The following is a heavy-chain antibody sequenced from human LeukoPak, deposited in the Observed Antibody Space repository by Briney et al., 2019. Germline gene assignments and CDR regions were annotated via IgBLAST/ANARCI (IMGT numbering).Heavy chain of an antibody. CDR2: ISYDGSNK. Sequence: GGSLRFSCAASGFTFSSYAMHWVRQAPGKGLEWVAVISYDGSNKYYADSVKGRFTISRDNSKNTLYLQMNSLRAEDTAVYYCASPPVVHSNGGDYWGQGTLVTVSS. J-gene: IGHJ4*02. CDR3: ASPPVVHSNGGDY. CDR1: GFTFSSYA. V-gene: IGHV3-30-3*01. D-gene: IGHD2-21*01.